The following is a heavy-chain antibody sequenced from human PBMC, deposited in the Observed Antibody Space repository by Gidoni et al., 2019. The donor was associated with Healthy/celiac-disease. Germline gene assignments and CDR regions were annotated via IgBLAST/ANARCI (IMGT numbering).Heavy chain of an antibody. CDR1: GGTFTSYA. J-gene: IGHJ3*02. V-gene: IGHV1-69*01. D-gene: IGHD1-7*01. CDR3: ARGRITGTTAVEAFDI. Sequence: QLQLVQSGAAVTKPGSSVKVSCKASGGTFTSYAISWVRQAPGQGLEWMGGIIPIFGTANYAQKFQGRVTITADESTSTAYMELSSLRSEDTAVYYCARGRITGTTAVEAFDIWGQGTMVTVSS. CDR2: IIPIFGTA.